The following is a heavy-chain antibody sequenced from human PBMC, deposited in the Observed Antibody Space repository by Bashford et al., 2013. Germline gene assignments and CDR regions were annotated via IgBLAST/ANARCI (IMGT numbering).Heavy chain of an antibody. V-gene: IGHV2-70*19. D-gene: IGHD4-23*01. Sequence: SGPTLVKPTPDPHTWTCTFSGFSLSTGAMCVSWVRQPPGKALEWLARIDWDDSKHYSTFLKTRLTISKDTSKNQVVLTMTNMDPVDTATYYCARTPVYGGNIDYGMDVWGPRDPRSPRLL. CDR3: ARTPVYGGNIDYGMDV. CDR2: IDWDDSK. CDR1: GFSLSTGAMC. J-gene: IGHJ6*02.